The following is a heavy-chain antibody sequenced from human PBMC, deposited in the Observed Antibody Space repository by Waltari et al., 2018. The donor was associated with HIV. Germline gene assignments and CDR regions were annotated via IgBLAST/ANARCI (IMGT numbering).Heavy chain of an antibody. J-gene: IGHJ4*02. CDR1: GLMFDDYA. CDR3: AKGHGSERNSGWIFDS. Sequence: EVQLVESGGDLVQPGRSLRLSCAASGLMFDDYAMHWVRQAPGKGLEWVSGISWNSDRMDYADSVKGRFTISRDSAKKSLFLQMNSLRADDTAFYYCAKGHGSERNSGWIFDSWGQGTLVTVSS. D-gene: IGHD6-19*01. V-gene: IGHV3-9*01. CDR2: ISWNSDRM.